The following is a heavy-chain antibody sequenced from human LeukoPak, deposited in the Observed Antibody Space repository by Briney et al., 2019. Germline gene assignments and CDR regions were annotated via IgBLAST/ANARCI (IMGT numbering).Heavy chain of an antibody. CDR2: IYYSGST. D-gene: IGHD1-26*01. CDR3: ARGDSIVGASEFDY. Sequence: PSETLSLTCTVSGGSISSYYWSWIRQPPGKGLEWIGYIYYSGSTNYNPSLKSRVTISVDTSKNQFSLKLSSVTAADTAVYYCARGDSIVGASEFDYWGQGTLVTVSS. CDR1: GGSISSYY. J-gene: IGHJ4*02. V-gene: IGHV4-59*01.